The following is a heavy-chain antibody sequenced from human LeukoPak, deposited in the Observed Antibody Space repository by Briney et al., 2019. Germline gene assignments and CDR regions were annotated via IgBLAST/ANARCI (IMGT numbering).Heavy chain of an antibody. CDR2: IIPILGTA. J-gene: IGHJ5*02. V-gene: IGHV1-69*05. Sequence: SVKVACKASGGTFSSYAISWVRHAPGQGLDWMGGIIPILGTANYAQKFQGRVTITTDESTSTAYMELSSLTSEDTAVYYCARVPGATTVTTDNWFDPWGQGTLVTVSS. CDR3: ARVPGATTVTTDNWFDP. CDR1: GGTFSSYA. D-gene: IGHD4-11*01.